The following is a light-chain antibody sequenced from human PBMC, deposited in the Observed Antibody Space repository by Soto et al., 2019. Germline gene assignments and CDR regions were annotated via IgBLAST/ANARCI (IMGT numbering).Light chain of an antibody. CDR2: AAS. Sequence: DIQMTQSPSSLSASVGDRVTITCRASQTIRSYLNWYQQKPGKAPVLLISAASSLQSGVPSRFSGSGSGTDFTLTISRLEPDDSAVYYCQQHGISHITFGQGTRLEI. CDR3: QQHGISHIT. CDR1: QTIRSY. V-gene: IGKV1-39*01. J-gene: IGKJ5*01.